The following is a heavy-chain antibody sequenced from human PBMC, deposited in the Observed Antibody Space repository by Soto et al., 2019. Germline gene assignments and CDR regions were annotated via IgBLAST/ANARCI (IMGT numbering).Heavy chain of an antibody. CDR3: ASADGRDFWSGYLIVPKTSFDY. D-gene: IGHD3-3*01. J-gene: IGHJ4*02. Sequence: QVQLQESGPGLVKPSQTLSLTCTVSGGSISSGGYYWSWIRQHPGKGLEWIGYIYYSGSTYYNPSLKSRVTISVDTSKNQCSLKLSSVTAADTAVYYCASADGRDFWSGYLIVPKTSFDYWGQGTLVTVSS. CDR1: GGSISSGGYY. V-gene: IGHV4-31*03. CDR2: IYYSGST.